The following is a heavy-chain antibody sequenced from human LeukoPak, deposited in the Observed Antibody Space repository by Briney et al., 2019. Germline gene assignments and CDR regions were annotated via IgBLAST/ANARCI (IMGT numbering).Heavy chain of an antibody. D-gene: IGHD6-25*01. CDR3: SRGSDESKTGDY. J-gene: IGHJ4*02. V-gene: IGHV4-34*01. CDR2: IHPSGST. Sequence: SETLSLTCAIYGGSFSHYYWSWIRQPPGKGLEWVGEIHPSGSTSFNPSLESRVSISQDTSKNQFSLKLTSVTAANTAVYYCSRGSDESKTGDYWGQGTLVTVSS. CDR1: GGSFSHYY.